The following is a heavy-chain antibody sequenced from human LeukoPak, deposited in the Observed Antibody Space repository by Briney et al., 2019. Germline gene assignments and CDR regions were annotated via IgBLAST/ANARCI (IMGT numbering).Heavy chain of an antibody. Sequence: ASVKVSCKASGYTLTSYGISWVRQAPGQGLEWMGWIGAYNGNTNYAQKLQGRVTMTTDTSTSTAYMELRSLRSDDTAVYYCAFSIAAAGRDAFDIWGQGTMVTVSS. V-gene: IGHV1-18*01. D-gene: IGHD6-13*01. CDR3: AFSIAAAGRDAFDI. CDR2: IGAYNGNT. J-gene: IGHJ3*02. CDR1: GYTLTSYG.